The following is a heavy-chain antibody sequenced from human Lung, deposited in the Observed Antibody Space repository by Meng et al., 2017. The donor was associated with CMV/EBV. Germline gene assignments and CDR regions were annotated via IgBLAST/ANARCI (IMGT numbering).Heavy chain of an antibody. CDR1: GFTFDDYT. CDR3: AKDHSDFWSGPFDY. J-gene: IGHJ4*02. D-gene: IGHD3-3*01. CDR2: ISWDGGST. Sequence: GEXXKISCAASGFTFDDYTMHWVRQAPGKGLEWVSLISWDGGSTYYADSVKGRFTISRDNSKNSLYLQMNSLRTEDTALYYCAKDHSDFWSGPFDYWGQGTLVTVSS. V-gene: IGHV3-43*01.